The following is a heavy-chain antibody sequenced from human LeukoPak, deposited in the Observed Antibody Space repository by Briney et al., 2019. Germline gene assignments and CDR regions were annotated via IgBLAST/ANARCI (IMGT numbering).Heavy chain of an antibody. CDR1: GGTFSSYA. CDR3: ARGRPEYYFDY. Sequence: SVKVSCKASGGTFSSYAISWVRQAPGQGLEWVGGIIPIFGTANYAQKFQGRVTITADESTSTAYMELSSLRSEDTAVYYCARGRPEYYFDYWGQGTLVTVSS. J-gene: IGHJ4*02. V-gene: IGHV1-69*13. CDR2: IIPIFGTA.